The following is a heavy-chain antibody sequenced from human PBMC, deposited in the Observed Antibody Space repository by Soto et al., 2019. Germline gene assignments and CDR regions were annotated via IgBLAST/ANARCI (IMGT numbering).Heavy chain of an antibody. CDR1: GGSISSSSYY. CDR3: ARQDTTLNWFDP. D-gene: IGHD1-26*01. Sequence: QLQLQESGPGLGKPSETLSLTCTVSGGSISSSSYYWGWILQPPGKGLEWIRSIYGRGSTYYNPSLKSRVTISVDMSKNQFSLKLRSVTAADTAVYYCARQDTTLNWFDPWGQGTLVTVSS. CDR2: IYGRGST. V-gene: IGHV4-39*01. J-gene: IGHJ5*02.